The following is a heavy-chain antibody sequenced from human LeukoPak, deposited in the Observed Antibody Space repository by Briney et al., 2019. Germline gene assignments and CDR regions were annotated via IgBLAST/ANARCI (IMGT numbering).Heavy chain of an antibody. CDR2: IRSSGDRS. J-gene: IGHJ4*02. Sequence: GGSLRLSCAASGFTFSTYAISWVRQAPGKGLECVSAIRSSGDRSYYADSVKGRFTISRDNSKDTLYLQMNSLRAEDTAVYFCAREQGGSGGWYTVDYWGQGTLVTVSS. CDR1: GFTFSTYA. V-gene: IGHV3-23*01. CDR3: AREQGGSGGWYTVDY. D-gene: IGHD6-19*01.